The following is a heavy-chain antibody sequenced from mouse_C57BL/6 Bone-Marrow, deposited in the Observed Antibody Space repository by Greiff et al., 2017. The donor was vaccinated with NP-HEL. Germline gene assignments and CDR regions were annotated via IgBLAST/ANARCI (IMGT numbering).Heavy chain of an antibody. D-gene: IGHD1-1*01. J-gene: IGHJ1*03. Sequence: VQLQQSGAELVKPGASVKMSCKASGYTFTTYPIEWMKQNHGKSLEWIGNFHPYNDDTKYNEKFKGKATLTVEKSSSTVYLELSRLTSDDSAVYYCARGRKSYSYGSSYWYFDVWGTGTTVTVST. CDR2: FHPYNDDT. V-gene: IGHV1-47*01. CDR3: ARGRKSYSYGSSYWYFDV. CDR1: GYTFTTYP.